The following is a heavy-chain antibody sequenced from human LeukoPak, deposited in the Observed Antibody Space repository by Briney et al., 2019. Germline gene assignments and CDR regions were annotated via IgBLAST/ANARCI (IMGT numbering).Heavy chain of an antibody. V-gene: IGHV4-31*03. CDR3: ARETRLHSGSYSNDAFDI. J-gene: IGHJ3*02. D-gene: IGHD1-26*01. Sequence: PSQTLSLTCTVSGGSISSGGYYWSWIRQHPGKGLEWIGYIYYSGSTYYNPSLKSRVTISLDTSKNQVSLRLSSVTAADTAVYYCARETRLHSGSYSNDAFDIWGQGTMVTVSS. CDR2: IYYSGST. CDR1: GGSISSGGYY.